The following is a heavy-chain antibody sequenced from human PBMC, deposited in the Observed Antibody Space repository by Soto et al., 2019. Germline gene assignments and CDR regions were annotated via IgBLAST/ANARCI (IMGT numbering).Heavy chain of an antibody. V-gene: IGHV3-23*01. CDR1: GFTISSYA. J-gene: IGHJ4*02. CDR2: ISGSGGST. Sequence: GGSMRLSCAASGFTISSYALSWVRKAPGKGLEWVSAISGSGGSTYYADSVKGRFTISRDNSKNTLYLQMNSLRAEDTAVYYCAKDPDTVTAYFAYWGQGTLVTVSS. CDR3: AKDPDTVTAYFAY. D-gene: IGHD4-4*01.